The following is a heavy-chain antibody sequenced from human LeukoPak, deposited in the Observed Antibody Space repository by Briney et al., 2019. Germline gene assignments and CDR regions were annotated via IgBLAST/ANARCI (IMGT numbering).Heavy chain of an antibody. CDR3: ARVKERSGGRMISGRFLDYKYYYMDV. CDR2: IHHSRST. CDR1: GGSIRSYS. Sequence: SETLFLTCTVSGGSIRSYSWSWIRQHPGSGLEWIGYIHHSRSTNYNPSLKSRVTVSVDTSKNQFSLILSSVTAADTAMYYCARVKERSGGRMISGRFLDYKYYYMDVWGKGTTVTVSS. J-gene: IGHJ6*03. V-gene: IGHV4-59*01. D-gene: IGHD1-26*01.